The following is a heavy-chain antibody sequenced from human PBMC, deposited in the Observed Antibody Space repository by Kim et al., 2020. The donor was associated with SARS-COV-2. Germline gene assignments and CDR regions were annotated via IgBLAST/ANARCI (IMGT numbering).Heavy chain of an antibody. D-gene: IGHD4-17*01. Sequence: LSLTCAASGFTFSSYGMHWVRQAPGKGLEWVAVIWYDGSNKYYADSVKGRFTISRDNSKNTLYLQMNSLRAEDTAVYYCAKALSDYSSYYYGMDVWGQGTTVTVSS. CDR2: IWYDGSNK. J-gene: IGHJ6*02. CDR1: GFTFSSYG. V-gene: IGHV3-33*06. CDR3: AKALSDYSSYYYGMDV.